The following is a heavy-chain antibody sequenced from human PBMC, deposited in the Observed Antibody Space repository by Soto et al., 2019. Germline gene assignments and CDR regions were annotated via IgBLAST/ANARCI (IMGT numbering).Heavy chain of an antibody. J-gene: IGHJ6*02. Sequence: PGGSLRLSCAASGFTFSNAWMSWVRQAPGKGLEWVGRIKSKTDGGTTDYAAPVKGRFTISRDDSKNTLYLQMNSLKTEDTAVCYCTTPTVVTADAYYYYGMDVWGQGTTVTVSS. CDR1: GFTFSNAW. D-gene: IGHD4-17*01. CDR2: IKSKTDGGTT. V-gene: IGHV3-15*01. CDR3: TTPTVVTADAYYYYGMDV.